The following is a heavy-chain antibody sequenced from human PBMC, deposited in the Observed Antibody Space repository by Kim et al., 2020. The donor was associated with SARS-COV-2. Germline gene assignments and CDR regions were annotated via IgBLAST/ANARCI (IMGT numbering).Heavy chain of an antibody. CDR3: ARATFPMITFGGVIVPGIYGMDV. D-gene: IGHD3-16*02. V-gene: IGHV1-18*01. J-gene: IGHJ6*02. CDR2: ISAYNGNT. CDR1: GYTFTSYG. Sequence: ASVKVSCKASGYTFTSYGISWVRQAPGQGLEWMGWISAYNGNTNYAQKLQGRVTMTTDTSTSTAYMELRSLRSDDTAVYYCARATFPMITFGGVIVPGIYGMDVWGQGTTVTVSS.